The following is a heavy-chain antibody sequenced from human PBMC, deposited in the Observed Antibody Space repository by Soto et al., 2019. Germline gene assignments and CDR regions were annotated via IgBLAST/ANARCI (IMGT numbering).Heavy chain of an antibody. CDR2: IYYSGST. D-gene: IGHD7-27*01. V-gene: IGHV4-61*01. CDR1: GGSVSSGSYY. J-gene: IGHJ4*02. CDR3: ATNDWGSSSNY. Sequence: SETLSLTCTVSGGSVSSGSYYWSWIRQPPGKGLEWIGYIYYSGSTNYNPSLKSRVTISVDTSRNQFSLKLSSVIAADTAVYYCATNDWGSSSNYWGQGTLVTVSS.